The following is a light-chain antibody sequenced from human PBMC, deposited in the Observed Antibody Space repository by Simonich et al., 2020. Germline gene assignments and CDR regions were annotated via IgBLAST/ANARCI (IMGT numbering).Light chain of an antibody. CDR2: DVI. Sequence: QSALTQPASVSGSPGQSITISCHVTSTDVGGYNYVSWYQQHPGKAPKLMIYDVIKLPAGVSNLFSGSKSGNTASLTISGRQGEDEADYYCSSYTSSSTWVFGGGTKLTVL. CDR1: STDVGGYNY. J-gene: IGLJ3*02. V-gene: IGLV2-14*01. CDR3: SSYTSSSTWV.